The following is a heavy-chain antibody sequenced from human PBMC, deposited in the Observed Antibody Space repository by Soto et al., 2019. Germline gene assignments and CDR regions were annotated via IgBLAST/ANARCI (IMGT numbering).Heavy chain of an antibody. J-gene: IGHJ6*02. V-gene: IGHV3-49*04. CDR3: TRDREGIQLWLRYYYDMDV. Sequence: GGSLRLSCTASGFTFGDYAMSWVRQAPGKGLEWVGFIRSKAYGGTTEYAASVKGRFTISRDDSKSMAYLQMNSLKTEDTALYYCTRDREGIQLWLRYYYDMDVWGQGTTVTVSS. D-gene: IGHD5-18*01. CDR2: IRSKAYGGTT. CDR1: GFTFGDYA.